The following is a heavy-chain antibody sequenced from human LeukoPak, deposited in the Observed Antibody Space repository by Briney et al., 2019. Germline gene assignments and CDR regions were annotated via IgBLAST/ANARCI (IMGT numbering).Heavy chain of an antibody. J-gene: IGHJ4*02. CDR2: INSDGGNT. CDR3: ARARSGSNHFDY. CDR1: GLTFSSYA. Sequence: GGSLSLSCAASGLTFSSYAMHWVRQAPGKGLEYVSAINSDGGNTYYADSVKGRFTISRDNSKNTLYLQMGSLRAEDMAVYYCARARSGSNHFDYWGQGTLVTVSS. D-gene: IGHD1-26*01. V-gene: IGHV3-64*02.